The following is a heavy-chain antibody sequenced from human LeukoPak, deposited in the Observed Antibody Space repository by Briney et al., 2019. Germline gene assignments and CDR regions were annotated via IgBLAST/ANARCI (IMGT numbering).Heavy chain of an antibody. CDR2: IIPIFGTA. J-gene: IGHJ4*02. D-gene: IGHD3-9*01. V-gene: IGHV1-69*13. Sequence: GASVKVSCKASGGTLSSYAISWVRQAPGQGLEWMGGIIPIFGTANYAQKFQGRVTITADESTSTAYMELSSLRSEDTAVYYCALDILTGYYYPSGLDYWGQGTLVTVSS. CDR1: GGTLSSYA. CDR3: ALDILTGYYYPSGLDY.